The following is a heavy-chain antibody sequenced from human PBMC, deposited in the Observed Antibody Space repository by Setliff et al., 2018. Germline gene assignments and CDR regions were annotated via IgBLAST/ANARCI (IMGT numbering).Heavy chain of an antibody. V-gene: IGHV1-8*02. CDR2: MNPNSGNT. Sequence: ASVKVSCKASGYTFTSYDINWVRQATGQGLEWMGWMNPNSGNTGYAQKLQGRVTMTTDTSTSTAYMELRSLRSDDTAVYYCGVGTTPFHGFDFWGQGTMVTVSS. CDR1: GYTFTSYD. CDR3: GVGTTPFHGFDF. D-gene: IGHD1-26*01. J-gene: IGHJ3*01.